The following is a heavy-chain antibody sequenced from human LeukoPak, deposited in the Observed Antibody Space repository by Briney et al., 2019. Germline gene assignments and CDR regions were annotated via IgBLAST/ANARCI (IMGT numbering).Heavy chain of an antibody. V-gene: IGHV1-18*04. J-gene: IGHJ4*02. D-gene: IGHD5-18*01. CDR3: ARDVDTATDQINDY. Sequence: ASVKVSCKASGYTFTSHGISWVRQAPGQGLVWMGWVSTYNGNTNYVPKYQGRVTMTTDTSTSTAYMELRSLRSGDTAVYYCARDVDTATDQINDYWGQGTLVTVSS. CDR1: GYTFTSHG. CDR2: VSTYNGNT.